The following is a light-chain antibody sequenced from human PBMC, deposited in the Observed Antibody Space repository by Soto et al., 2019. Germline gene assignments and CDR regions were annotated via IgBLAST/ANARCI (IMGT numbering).Light chain of an antibody. J-gene: IGKJ1*01. CDR2: AAS. CDR1: QSIDNY. V-gene: IGKV1-39*01. CDR3: QQSYSTHTWT. Sequence: DIQMTQSPSSLSASVRDRVTITCRASQSIDNYLNWYQQKPGKAPKLLIYAASSLQSGVPSRFSGSGSGTDFTLTISSLQPEDFATYYCQQSYSTHTWTFGQGTKVDIK.